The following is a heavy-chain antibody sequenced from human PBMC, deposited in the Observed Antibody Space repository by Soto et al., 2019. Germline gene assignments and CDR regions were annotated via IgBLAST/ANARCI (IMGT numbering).Heavy chain of an antibody. V-gene: IGHV1-69*01. CDR2: IIPIFGTA. CDR3: ARAFFFHPGDVKPSDA. CDR1: GDAFSCWA. Sequence: SLVRSSERPAGDAFSCWATTYQRQDPGQGLEWMGGIIPIFGTANYAQKFQGRVTITADESTSTAYMELSSLRSEDTAVYYCARAFFFHPGDVKPSDA. J-gene: IGHJ3*01. D-gene: IGHD1-26*01.